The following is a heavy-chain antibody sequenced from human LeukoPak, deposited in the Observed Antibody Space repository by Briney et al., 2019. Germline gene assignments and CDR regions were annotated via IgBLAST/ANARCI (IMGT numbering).Heavy chain of an antibody. CDR1: GFTFSSYA. V-gene: IGHV3-23*01. Sequence: GGSLRLSCAASGFTFSSYAMSWVRQAPGKGLEWVSAISGSSSTTYYADSVKGRFTISRDNSKNTLYLQMNSLRAEDTAVYYCAKCEGIFGLVYYYYYMDVWGKGTTVTVSS. CDR2: ISGSSSTT. J-gene: IGHJ6*03. CDR3: AKCEGIFGLVYYYYYMDV. D-gene: IGHD3/OR15-3a*01.